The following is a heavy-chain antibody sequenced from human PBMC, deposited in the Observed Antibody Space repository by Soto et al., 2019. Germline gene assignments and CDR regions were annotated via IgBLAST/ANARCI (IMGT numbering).Heavy chain of an antibody. CDR3: ARVEFLWFGELLSDYYYYYGMDV. Sequence: ASVKVSCKASGHTFTSYGISWVRQAPGQGLEWMGWISAYNGNTNYAQKLQGRVTMTTDTSTSTAYMELRSLRSDDTAVYYCARVEFLWFGELLSDYYYYYGMDVWGQGTTVTVSS. J-gene: IGHJ6*02. V-gene: IGHV1-18*04. CDR2: ISAYNGNT. D-gene: IGHD3-10*01. CDR1: GHTFTSYG.